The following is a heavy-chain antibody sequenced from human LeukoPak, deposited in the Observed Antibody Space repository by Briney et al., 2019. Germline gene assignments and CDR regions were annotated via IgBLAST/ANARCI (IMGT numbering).Heavy chain of an antibody. CDR3: ASPSKRGIAVASGYY. Sequence: PGGSLRLSCAASGFTFSSYAMSWVRQAPGKGLEWVSAISGSGGSTYYADSVKGRFAISRDNSKNTLYLQMNSLRAEDTAVYYCASPSKRGIAVASGYYWGQGTLVTVSS. V-gene: IGHV3-23*01. D-gene: IGHD6-19*01. CDR1: GFTFSSYA. J-gene: IGHJ4*02. CDR2: ISGSGGST.